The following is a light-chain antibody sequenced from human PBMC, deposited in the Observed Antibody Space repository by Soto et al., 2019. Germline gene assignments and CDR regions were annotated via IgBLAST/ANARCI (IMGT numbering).Light chain of an antibody. CDR3: QQVKSYPRT. J-gene: IGKJ4*01. Sequence: DIHLTQSPSSLSASVGDRVTITCRASQAITNNLAWYQQKPGNPPRLLIYEESTLHSGVPSRFSGRKVGTQFILTIDSLQPEDFATYYCQQVKSYPRTFGRGTKVAIK. V-gene: IGKV1-9*01. CDR2: EES. CDR1: QAITNN.